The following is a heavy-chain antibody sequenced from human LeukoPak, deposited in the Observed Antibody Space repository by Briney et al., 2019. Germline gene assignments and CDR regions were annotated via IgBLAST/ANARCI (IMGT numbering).Heavy chain of an antibody. CDR1: GGSISSYY. Sequence: PSETLPLTCTVSGGSISSYYWSWIRQPPGKGLEWIGYIYYSGSTNYNPSLKSRVTISVDTSKNQFSLKLSSVTAADTAVYYCARGYDRSGLSDYWGQGTLVTVSS. CDR2: IYYSGST. J-gene: IGHJ4*02. D-gene: IGHD3-22*01. CDR3: ARGYDRSGLSDY. V-gene: IGHV4-59*01.